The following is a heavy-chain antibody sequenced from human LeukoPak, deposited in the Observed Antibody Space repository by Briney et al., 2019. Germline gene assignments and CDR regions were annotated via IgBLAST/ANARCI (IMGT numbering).Heavy chain of an antibody. J-gene: IGHJ4*02. Sequence: QTGGSLRLSCAASGFTFSSYWMSWVRQAPGKGLEWVANIKQDGSEKLYVDSVKGRFTISRDNAKNSVYLQMNSLRDEDTAVYYCARDRWGYSYGGDWGQGTLVTVSS. D-gene: IGHD5-18*01. CDR2: IKQDGSEK. CDR3: ARDRWGYSYGGD. CDR1: GFTFSSYW. V-gene: IGHV3-7*01.